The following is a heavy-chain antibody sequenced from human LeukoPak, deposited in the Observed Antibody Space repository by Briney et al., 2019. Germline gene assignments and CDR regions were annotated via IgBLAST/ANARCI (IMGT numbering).Heavy chain of an antibody. Sequence: GGSLRLSCAASGFTFSSYGMHRVRQAPGKGLEWVAVISYDGSNKYYADSVKGRFTISRDDSKNTLYLQMNSLRAEDTAVYYCAKGVISADSSSWSPYLDYWGQGTLVTVSS. CDR2: ISYDGSNK. D-gene: IGHD6-13*01. V-gene: IGHV3-30*18. CDR3: AKGVISADSSSWSPYLDY. CDR1: GFTFSSYG. J-gene: IGHJ4*02.